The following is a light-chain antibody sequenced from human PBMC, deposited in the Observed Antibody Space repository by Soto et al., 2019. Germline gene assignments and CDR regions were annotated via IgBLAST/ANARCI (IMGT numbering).Light chain of an antibody. CDR1: NIGSKS. CDR2: DDS. CDR3: QVWDSSNDHGV. V-gene: IGLV3-21*02. J-gene: IGLJ7*01. Sequence: SYELTQPPSVSVAPGQTARVTCGGSNIGSKSVHWYHQKPGQAPVLVVYDDSDRPSGIPERFSGSNSGNTATLTISRVEAGDEADYYCQVWDSSNDHGVFGGGTQLTVL.